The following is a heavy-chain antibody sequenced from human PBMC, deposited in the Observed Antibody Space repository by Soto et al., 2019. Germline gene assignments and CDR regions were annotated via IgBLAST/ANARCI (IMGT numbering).Heavy chain of an antibody. Sequence: QVHLVESGGGVVQPGRSLRLSCAASGFSFSTYGMHWVRQAPGKGLEGVAFISNDGSNKYYADSVKGRFTISRDNSKNPLYLQMNSLRAEDTAVYYCEKGFGNYWAFDYWGQGTLVTVSS. CDR1: GFSFSTYG. CDR3: EKGFGNYWAFDY. CDR2: ISNDGSNK. D-gene: IGHD1-26*01. J-gene: IGHJ4*02. V-gene: IGHV3-30*18.